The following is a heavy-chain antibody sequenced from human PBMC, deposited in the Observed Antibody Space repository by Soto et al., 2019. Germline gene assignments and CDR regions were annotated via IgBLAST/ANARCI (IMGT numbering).Heavy chain of an antibody. CDR1: GYTFTSYG. V-gene: IGHV1-18*01. Sequence: ASVKVSCKASGYTFTSYGISWVRQAPGQGLEWMGWISAYNGNTNYAQRLQGRVTMTTDTSTSTAYMELRSLRSDDTAVYYCARALEYSSSSPYYFDFWGQGILVTVSS. CDR2: ISAYNGNT. CDR3: ARALEYSSSSPYYFDF. J-gene: IGHJ4*02. D-gene: IGHD6-6*01.